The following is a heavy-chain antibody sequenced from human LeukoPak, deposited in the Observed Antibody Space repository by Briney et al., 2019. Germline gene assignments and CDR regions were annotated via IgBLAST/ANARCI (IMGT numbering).Heavy chain of an antibody. Sequence: SETLSLTCAVYGGSFSGYYWSWIRQPPGKGLEWIGEINHSGSTNYNPSFKSRVTISVDTSKNQFSLKLSSVTAADTAVYYCAREKGVVAATDYFDYWGQGTLVTVSS. CDR3: AREKGVVAATDYFDY. J-gene: IGHJ4*02. CDR2: INHSGST. D-gene: IGHD2-15*01. CDR1: GGSFSGYY. V-gene: IGHV4-34*01.